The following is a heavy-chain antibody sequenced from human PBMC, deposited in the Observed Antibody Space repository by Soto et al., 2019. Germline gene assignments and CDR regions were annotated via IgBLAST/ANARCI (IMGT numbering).Heavy chain of an antibody. V-gene: IGHV3-30*18. J-gene: IGHJ1*01. CDR3: AKDLGQL. Sequence: QVQLVESGGGVVQPGRSLRLSCAASGFTFSSYGMHWVRQAPGKGLEWVAVISYDGSNKYYADSVKGRFTISRDNSKNTLYLQMNSLRAEDTAVYYCAKDLGQLWGQGTLVTVSS. CDR2: ISYDGSNK. CDR1: GFTFSSYG. D-gene: IGHD6-13*01.